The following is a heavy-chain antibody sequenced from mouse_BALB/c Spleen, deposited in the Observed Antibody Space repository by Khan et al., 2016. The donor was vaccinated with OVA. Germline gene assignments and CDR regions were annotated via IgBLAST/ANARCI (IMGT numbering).Heavy chain of an antibody. D-gene: IGHD1-1*02. CDR3: ARDNYYGGSGCAMDY. CDR2: IAPGNSNT. CDR1: GYTFTSYW. V-gene: IGHV1S41*01. Sequence: DLVKPGASVKLSCAASGYTFTSYWINWIKQRPGQGLEWIGRIAPGNSNTYYSEMFKGKATLTVDTSSSTAYIQLSSLSSEDSAVYFCARDNYYGGSGCAMDYWGQGTSVTVSS. J-gene: IGHJ4*01.